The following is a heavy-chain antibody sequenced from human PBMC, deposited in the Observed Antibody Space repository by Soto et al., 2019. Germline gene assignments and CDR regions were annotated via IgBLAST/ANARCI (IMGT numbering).Heavy chain of an antibody. D-gene: IGHD3-10*01. CDR2: IIPIFGTA. V-gene: IGHV1-69*12. CDR3: ARDKSAMVRGVLLG. Sequence: QVQLVQSGAEVKKPGSSVKVSCKASRGTFSRYAISWVRQAPGQGLEWMGGIIPIFGTANYAQKFQGRVTITADESTSTAYMELSSLRSEDTAVYYCARDKSAMVRGVLLGWGQGTLVTVSS. J-gene: IGHJ4*02. CDR1: RGTFSRYA.